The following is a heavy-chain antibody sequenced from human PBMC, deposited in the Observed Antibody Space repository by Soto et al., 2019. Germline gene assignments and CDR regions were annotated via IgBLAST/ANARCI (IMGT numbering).Heavy chain of an antibody. J-gene: IGHJ6*02. V-gene: IGHV4-39*01. CDR1: GGSISSSSYY. Sequence: SETLSLTCTVSGGSISSSSYYWGWIRQPPGKGLEWIGSIYYSGSTYYNPSLKSRVTISVDTSKNQFSLKLSSVTAADTAVYYCVSETGDGPYYYYGMDVWGQGTTVTVSS. CDR2: IYYSGST. CDR3: VSETGDGPYYYYGMDV. D-gene: IGHD7-27*01.